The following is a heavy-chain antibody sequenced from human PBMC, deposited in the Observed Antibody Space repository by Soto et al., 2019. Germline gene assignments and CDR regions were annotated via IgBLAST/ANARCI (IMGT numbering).Heavy chain of an antibody. CDR1: GFTFSSYS. Sequence: GGSLRLSCAASGFTFSSYSMNWVRQAPGKGLEWVSSISSSSSYIYYADSVKGRFTISRDNAKNSLYLQMNSLRAEDTAVYYCAYAGETPYDAFDIWGQGTMVTVSS. V-gene: IGHV3-21*01. CDR2: ISSSSSYI. D-gene: IGHD2-21*01. CDR3: AYAGETPYDAFDI. J-gene: IGHJ3*02.